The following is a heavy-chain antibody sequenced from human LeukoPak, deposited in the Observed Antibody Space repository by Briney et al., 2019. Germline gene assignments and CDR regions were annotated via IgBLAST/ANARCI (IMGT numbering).Heavy chain of an antibody. CDR1: DGSISSGSYY. D-gene: IGHD6-13*01. CDR2: IYTRGST. CDR3: AREVVAAAGTVDY. J-gene: IGHJ4*02. V-gene: IGHV4-61*02. Sequence: PSETLSLTCSVSDGSISSGSYYWSWIRQPAGKGLEWIGRIYTRGSTNYNPSLKSRVTISVDTSKNQFSLKLSSVTAADTAVYYCAREVVAAAGTVDYWGQGTLVTVSS.